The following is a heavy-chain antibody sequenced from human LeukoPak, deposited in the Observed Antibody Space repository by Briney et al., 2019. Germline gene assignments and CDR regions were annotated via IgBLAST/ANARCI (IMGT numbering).Heavy chain of an antibody. Sequence: PSETLSLTCAVSGYSISSGYYWGWIRQPPGKGLEWIGSIYHSGSTYYNPSLKSRVTISVDTSKNQFSLKLSSVTAADTAVYYCARGSGGVTTLGWGQGTLVTVSS. CDR2: IYHSGST. D-gene: IGHD4-17*01. CDR3: ARGSGGVTTLG. V-gene: IGHV4-38-2*01. J-gene: IGHJ4*02. CDR1: GYSISSGYY.